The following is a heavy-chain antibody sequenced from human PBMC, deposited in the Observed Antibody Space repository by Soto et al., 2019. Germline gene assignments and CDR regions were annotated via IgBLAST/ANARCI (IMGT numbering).Heavy chain of an antibody. CDR2: IYWNDDK. CDR3: AHSHVSHAYFDF. CDR1: GFSLTTVGVG. Sequence: QITLRESGPALVKPTQTLTLTCTFSGFSLTTVGVGVAWIRQPPGKALEWLALIYWNDDKIYSPSHKSRLTVTTDTSKNLVIFTMSTLDPTDTATYYGAHSHVSHAYFDFWGQGTLVTVSS. V-gene: IGHV2-5*01. J-gene: IGHJ4*02.